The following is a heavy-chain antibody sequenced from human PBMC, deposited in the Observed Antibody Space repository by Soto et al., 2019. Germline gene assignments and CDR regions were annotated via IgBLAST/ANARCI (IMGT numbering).Heavy chain of an antibody. CDR1: GYTFTSYA. CDR2: INAGNGNT. V-gene: IGHV1-3*01. Sequence: GASVKVSCKASGYTFTSYAMHWVRQAPGQRLEWMGWINAGNGNTKYSQKFQGRVTITRDTSASTAYMELSSLRSEDTAVYYCARASLHYLSPELDYWGQGTLVTVSS. J-gene: IGHJ4*02. D-gene: IGHD1-26*01. CDR3: ARASLHYLSPELDY.